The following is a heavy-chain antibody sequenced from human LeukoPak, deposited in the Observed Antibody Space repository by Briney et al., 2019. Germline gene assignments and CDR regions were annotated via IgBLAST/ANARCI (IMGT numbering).Heavy chain of an antibody. CDR2: ISYDGSNK. CDR1: GFTFSSYA. V-gene: IGHV3-30-3*01. Sequence: PEGSLRLSCAASGFTFSSYAMHWVRQAPGKGLEWVAVISYDGSNKYYADSVKGRFTISRDNSKNTLYLQMNSLRAEDTAVYYCAREGGYYYLVDYYGMDVWGQGTTVTVSS. CDR3: AREGGYYYLVDYYGMDV. D-gene: IGHD3-22*01. J-gene: IGHJ6*02.